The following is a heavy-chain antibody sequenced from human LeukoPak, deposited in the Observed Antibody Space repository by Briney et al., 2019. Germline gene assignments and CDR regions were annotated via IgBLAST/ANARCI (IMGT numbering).Heavy chain of an antibody. D-gene: IGHD5-24*01. CDR1: GGSISSSSYY. J-gene: IGHJ6*03. CDR2: IYYSGST. CDR3: ARQGSGGYNYYYYYYYMDV. V-gene: IGHV4-39*01. Sequence: PSETLSLTCTVSGGSISSSSYYWGWIRQPPGRGLEWIASIYYSGSTYNNPSLKSRVTISVDTSKNQFSLKLSSVTAADTAVYYCARQGSGGYNYYYYYYYMDVWGKGTTVTISS.